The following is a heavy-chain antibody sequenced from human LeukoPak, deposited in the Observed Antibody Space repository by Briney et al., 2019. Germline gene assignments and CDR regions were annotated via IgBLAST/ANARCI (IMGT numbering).Heavy chain of an antibody. CDR3: AADGEYAFQV. Sequence: GGSLRLSCAASGLSFHNTWMHWIRQAPGKGLVWVSRIISDGITTTYADSVRGRFTISRDNAKNTMYLQMNSLRAEDTAVYYCAADGEYAFQVWGQGTMVTVSS. CDR2: IISDGITT. D-gene: IGHD2/OR15-2a*01. CDR1: GLSFHNTW. J-gene: IGHJ3*01. V-gene: IGHV3-74*01.